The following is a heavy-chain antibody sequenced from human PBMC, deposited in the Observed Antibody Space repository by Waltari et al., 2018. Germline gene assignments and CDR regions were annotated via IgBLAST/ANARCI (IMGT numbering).Heavy chain of an antibody. D-gene: IGHD3-22*01. CDR2: IYASGST. CDR1: GGSISSGSSS. V-gene: IGHV4-61*02. CDR3: ARDTEYYYDDSGFVFDI. J-gene: IGHJ3*02. Sequence: QVQLQESGPGLVKPSQTLSLTCTVSGGSISSGSSSWTWIRQPAGKGLEWIGRIYASGSTNYNPSLKSRVTISVDTPRNQFSLKLTSVTAADTAVYYCARDTEYYYDDSGFVFDIWGQGTMVTVSS.